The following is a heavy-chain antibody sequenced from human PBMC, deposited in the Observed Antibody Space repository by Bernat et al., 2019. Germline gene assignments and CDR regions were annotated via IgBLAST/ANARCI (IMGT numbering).Heavy chain of an antibody. V-gene: IGHV4-39*01. D-gene: IGHD5-12*01. CDR2: IYYSGST. CDR1: GGSISSSSYY. Sequence: QLQLQESGPGLVKPSETLSLTCTVSGGSISSSSYYWGWIRQPPGKGLEWIGSIYYSGSTYYNPSLKSRVTISVDTSKNQFSLKLSSVTAADTAVYYCASERYSGYDPFDYWGQGTLVTVSS. J-gene: IGHJ4*02. CDR3: ASERYSGYDPFDY.